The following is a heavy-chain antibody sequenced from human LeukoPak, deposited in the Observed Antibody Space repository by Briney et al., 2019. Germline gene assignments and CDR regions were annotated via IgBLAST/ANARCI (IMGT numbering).Heavy chain of an antibody. J-gene: IGHJ4*02. V-gene: IGHV3-21*01. CDR3: ARAASVYCSDTACFYFDY. CDR2: ISSSSSYT. Sequence: GGSLRLSCAASGFTLSRYSMNWVRQAPGKGLEWVSSISSSSSYTYYADSVKGRFTISRDNAKNSLYLQMNSLRAEDTAVYYCARAASVYCSDTACFYFDYWGLGTLVTVSS. D-gene: IGHD2-2*01. CDR1: GFTLSRYS.